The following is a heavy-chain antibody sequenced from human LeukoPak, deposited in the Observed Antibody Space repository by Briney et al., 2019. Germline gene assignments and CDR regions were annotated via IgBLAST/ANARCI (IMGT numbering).Heavy chain of an antibody. V-gene: IGHV4-59*08. CDR3: ARHGLTTVTTDEAFDI. CDR2: IYYSGST. D-gene: IGHD4-17*01. CDR1: GGSISSYY. J-gene: IGHJ3*02. Sequence: PSETLSLTCTVSGGSISSYYWSWIRQPPGKGLEWIGYIYYSGSTNYNPSLKSRVTISVDTSKNQFSLKLSSVTAADTAVYYCARHGLTTVTTDEAFDIWGQGTMVTVSS.